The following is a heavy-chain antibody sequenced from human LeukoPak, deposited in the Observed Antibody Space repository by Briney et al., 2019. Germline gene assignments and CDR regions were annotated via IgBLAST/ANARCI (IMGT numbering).Heavy chain of an antibody. CDR3: ARRPAAARWKGIDY. Sequence: SETLSLTCALYGGSFSGYYWSWIRQPPGKGLEWIGEINHSGSTNYNPSLKSRVTISVDTSKNQFSLKLSSVTAADTAVYYCARRPAAARWKGIDYWGQGTLVTVSS. CDR1: GGSFSGYY. J-gene: IGHJ4*02. V-gene: IGHV4-34*01. D-gene: IGHD2-2*01. CDR2: INHSGST.